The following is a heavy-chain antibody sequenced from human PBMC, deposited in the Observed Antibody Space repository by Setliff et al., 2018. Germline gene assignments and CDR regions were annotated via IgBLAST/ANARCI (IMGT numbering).Heavy chain of an antibody. V-gene: IGHV3-23*01. CDR3: ARVLGSRDFYYGAFDL. J-gene: IGHJ3*01. D-gene: IGHD3-22*01. Sequence: GGSLRLSCAASGFTFSSYAMSWVRQAPGKGLEWVSAISRSGGSTYYADSVKGRFTISRDNSKNTLYLQMNSLRVEDTALYYCARVLGSRDFYYGAFDLWGQGTLVTVSS. CDR2: ISRSGGST. CDR1: GFTFSSYA.